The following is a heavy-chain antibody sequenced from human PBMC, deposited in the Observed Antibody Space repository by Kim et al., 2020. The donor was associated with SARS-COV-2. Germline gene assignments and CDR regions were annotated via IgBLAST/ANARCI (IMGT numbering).Heavy chain of an antibody. CDR2: MNPNSGNT. Sequence: ASVKVSCKASGYTFTSYDINWVRQATGQGLEWMGWMNPNSGNTGHAQKFQGRVTMTRNTSISTAYMELSSLRSEDTAVYYCARDALDLYYYYGMDVWGQGTTVTVSS. V-gene: IGHV1-8*01. CDR3: ARDALDLYYYYGMDV. CDR1: GYTFTSYD. J-gene: IGHJ6*02. D-gene: IGHD1-1*01.